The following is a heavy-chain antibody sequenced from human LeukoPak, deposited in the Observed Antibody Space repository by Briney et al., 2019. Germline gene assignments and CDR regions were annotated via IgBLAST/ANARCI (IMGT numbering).Heavy chain of an antibody. Sequence: GGSLRLSCAASGFTVSSNYMSWVRQAPGKGLEWVSVIYSGGATFYADSVKGRFTISRDNSKNTLYLQMNSLRAEDTAVYYCAKDPGAFSGLGYDYWGQGTLVTVSS. J-gene: IGHJ4*02. D-gene: IGHD3-10*01. CDR2: IYSGGAT. CDR1: GFTVSSNY. V-gene: IGHV3-53*01. CDR3: AKDPGAFSGLGYDY.